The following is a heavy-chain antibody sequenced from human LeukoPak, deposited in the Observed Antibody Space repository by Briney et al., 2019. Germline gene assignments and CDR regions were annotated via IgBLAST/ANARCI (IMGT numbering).Heavy chain of an antibody. Sequence: PSETLSLTCTVSGGSISSYYWSWIRQPAGKGLEWIGRIYTSGSTNYNPSLKSRVTISVDTSKNQFSLKLSSVTAADTAVYYCARASPPTVDPTYYYYMDVWGKGTTVTISS. V-gene: IGHV4-4*07. J-gene: IGHJ6*03. CDR2: IYTSGST. D-gene: IGHD3/OR15-3a*01. CDR1: GGSISSYY. CDR3: ARASPPTVDPTYYYYMDV.